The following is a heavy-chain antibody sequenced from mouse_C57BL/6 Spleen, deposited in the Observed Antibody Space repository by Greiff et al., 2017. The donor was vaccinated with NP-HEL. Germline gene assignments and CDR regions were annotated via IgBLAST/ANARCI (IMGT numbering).Heavy chain of an antibody. CDR3: AREEGWLLSYAMDY. J-gene: IGHJ4*01. CDR1: GFNIKDYY. V-gene: IGHV14-2*01. CDR2: IDPEDGET. D-gene: IGHD2-3*01. Sequence: EVQRVESGAELVKPGASVKLSCTASGFNIKDYYMHWVKQRTEQGLEWIGRIDPEDGETKYAPKFQGKATITADTSSNTAYLQLSSLTSEDTAVYYCAREEGWLLSYAMDYWGQGTSVTVSS.